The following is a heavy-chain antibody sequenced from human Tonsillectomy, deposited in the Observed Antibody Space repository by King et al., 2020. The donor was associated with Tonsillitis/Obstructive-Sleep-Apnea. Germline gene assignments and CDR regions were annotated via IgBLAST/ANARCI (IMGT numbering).Heavy chain of an antibody. J-gene: IGHJ6*03. Sequence: VQLQQWGAGLLKPSETLSLTCAVYGGSFSGYYWRWIRQPPGKGLEWIGEINHSGSTNYNPSLKSRVTISVDTSKNQFSLKLTSVTAADTAVYYCARGLAGTAISYYYYYMDVWDKGTTVTVSS. CDR1: GGSFSGYY. D-gene: IGHD1-7*01. V-gene: IGHV4-34*01. CDR3: ARGLAGTAISYYYYYMDV. CDR2: INHSGST.